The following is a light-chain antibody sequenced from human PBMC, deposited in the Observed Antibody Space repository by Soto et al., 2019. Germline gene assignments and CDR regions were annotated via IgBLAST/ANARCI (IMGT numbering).Light chain of an antibody. CDR2: GAS. CDR1: QSVSSSY. CDR3: PQYGSSQWT. J-gene: IGKJ1*01. Sequence: EIGLTQSPGTLSLSPGERATLSCRASQSVSSSYLAWYQQKPGQAPRPLIYGASSRAIGIPDRFSGSGSGTDFTLTISRLEPEDFAVYYCPQYGSSQWTFGQGTKVEIK. V-gene: IGKV3-20*01.